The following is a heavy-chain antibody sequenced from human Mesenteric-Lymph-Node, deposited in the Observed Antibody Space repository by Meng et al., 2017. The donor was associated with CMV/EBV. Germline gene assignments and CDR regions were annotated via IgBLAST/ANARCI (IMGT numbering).Heavy chain of an antibody. Sequence: GESLKISCAASGFIFSNYWMSWVRQAPGKGLEWVAHIKEDGSEKNYADSLKGRFTISRDNAQNFLLLQLNSLRGDDTAVYFCTRDEAVTRFDPWGQGTLVTVSS. J-gene: IGHJ5*02. CDR2: IKEDGSEK. CDR3: TRDEAVTRFDP. V-gene: IGHV3-7*01. D-gene: IGHD4-11*01. CDR1: GFIFSNYW.